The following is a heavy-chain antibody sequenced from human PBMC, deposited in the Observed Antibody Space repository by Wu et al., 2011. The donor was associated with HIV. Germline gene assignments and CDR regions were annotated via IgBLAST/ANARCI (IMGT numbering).Heavy chain of an antibody. Sequence: QVQLVQSGAEVKKPGASVKVSCKASGYTFTGYYMHWVRQAPGQGLEWMGWINPNSGGTNYAQKFQGRVTMTRDTSISTAYMELSRLRSDDTAVYYCARDILGYSYGYEAFDYWGQGTLVTVSS. D-gene: IGHD5-18*01. CDR3: ARDILGYSYGYEAFDY. CDR2: INPNSGGT. J-gene: IGHJ4*02. CDR1: GYTFTGYY. V-gene: IGHV1-2*02.